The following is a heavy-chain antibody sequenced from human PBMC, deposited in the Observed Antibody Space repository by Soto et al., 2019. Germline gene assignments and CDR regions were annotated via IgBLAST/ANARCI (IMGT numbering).Heavy chain of an antibody. CDR1: GLTINSYW. Sequence: GSLRLSCAASGLTINSYWMHWVRQAPGKGLLWVSRVNSDGSITSYADSVKGRFTISRDNDEKTLYLHMNSLGAEDTAVYYCAREYSSSWYAFDMWGQGTMVTVS. J-gene: IGHJ3*02. D-gene: IGHD6-13*01. CDR3: AREYSSSWYAFDM. CDR2: VNSDGSIT. V-gene: IGHV3-74*01.